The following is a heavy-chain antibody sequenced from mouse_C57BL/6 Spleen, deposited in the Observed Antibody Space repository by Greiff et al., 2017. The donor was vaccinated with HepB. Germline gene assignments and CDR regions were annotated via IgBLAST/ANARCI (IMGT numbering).Heavy chain of an antibody. CDR1: GYTFTDYE. V-gene: IGHV1-15*01. CDR2: IDPETGGT. CDR3: TRGEVDGYLFDY. J-gene: IGHJ2*01. Sequence: QVQLQQSGAELVRPGASVTLSCKASGYTFTDYEMHWVKQTPVHGLEWIGAIDPETGGTAYNQKFKGKAILTADKSSSTADMELRSLTSEDSAVYYCTRGEVDGYLFDYWGQGTTLTVSS. D-gene: IGHD2-3*01.